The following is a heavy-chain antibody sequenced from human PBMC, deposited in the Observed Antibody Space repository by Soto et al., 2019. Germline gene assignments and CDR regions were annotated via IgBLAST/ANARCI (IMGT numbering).Heavy chain of an antibody. CDR1: GFTFSSYS. J-gene: IGHJ4*02. D-gene: IGHD3-10*01. V-gene: IGHV3-21*01. CDR2: ISSSSSYI. CDR3: ARGDTMVRGVILNYFDY. Sequence: EVQLVESGGGLVKPGGSLRLSCAASGFTFSSYSMNWVRQAPGKGLEWVSSISSSSSYIYYADSVKGRFTISRDNAKNSLYLQMNSLRAEDTAVYYCARGDTMVRGVILNYFDYWGQGTLVTVSS.